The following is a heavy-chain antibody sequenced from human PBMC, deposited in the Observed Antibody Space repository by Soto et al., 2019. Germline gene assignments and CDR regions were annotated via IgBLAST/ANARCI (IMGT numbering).Heavy chain of an antibody. CDR3: ARDNRSFDWSVSDYGMDV. CDR1: GYTFTSYG. Sequence: ASVKVSCKASGYTFTSYGISWVRQAPGQGLEWMGWISAYNGNTNYAQKLQGRVTMTTDTSTSTAYMELRSLRSDDTAVYYCARDNRSFDWSVSDYGMDVWGQGTTVTVSS. D-gene: IGHD3-9*01. J-gene: IGHJ6*02. V-gene: IGHV1-18*04. CDR2: ISAYNGNT.